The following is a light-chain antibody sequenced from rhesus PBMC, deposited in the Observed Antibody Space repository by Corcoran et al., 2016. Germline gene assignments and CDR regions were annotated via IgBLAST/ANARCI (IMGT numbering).Light chain of an antibody. CDR1: QSVSSY. J-gene: IGKJ1*01. CDR3: QQYHNWWT. Sequence: EIVMTQSPATLSLSPGERATLSCRASQSVSSYVAWYQQKPEQAPRLLSYGASSRATAIPDSFSGSGLGKDFPLIISSRGPEDVGVYSCQQYHNWWTFGQETKVEIK. CDR2: GAS. V-gene: IGKV3S9*01.